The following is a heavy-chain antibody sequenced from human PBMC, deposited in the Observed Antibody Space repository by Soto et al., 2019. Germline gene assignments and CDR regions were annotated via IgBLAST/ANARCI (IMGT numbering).Heavy chain of an antibody. CDR3: VRDSGRGFYFDY. D-gene: IGHD3-10*01. CDR2: IRNRPNSYTT. J-gene: IGHJ4*02. Sequence: VGSLRLSCAVSGFTFSDHYMDWVRQAPGKGLEWVGRIRNRPNSYTTQYAASVKGRFAVLRDDSENLVYLQMNDLKTEDTAVYYCVRDSGRGFYFDYWGQGAQVTVS. V-gene: IGHV3-72*01. CDR1: GFTFSDHY.